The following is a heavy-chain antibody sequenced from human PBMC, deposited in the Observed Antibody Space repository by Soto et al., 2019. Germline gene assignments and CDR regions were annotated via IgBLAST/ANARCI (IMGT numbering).Heavy chain of an antibody. CDR2: IYYSGST. CDR3: ARGYSGSYYAYY. J-gene: IGHJ4*02. CDR1: GGSSSNYY. V-gene: IGHV4-59*01. D-gene: IGHD1-26*01. Sequence: PSETLSLTCTVSGGSSSNYYWSWIRQPPGKGLEWIGYIYYSGSTNYNPSLKSRVTISVDTSKNQFSLKLSSVTAADTAVYYCARGYSGSYYAYYWGQGTLVTVSS.